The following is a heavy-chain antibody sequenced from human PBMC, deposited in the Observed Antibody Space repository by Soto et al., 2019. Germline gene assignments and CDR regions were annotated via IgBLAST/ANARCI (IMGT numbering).Heavy chain of an antibody. CDR3: ARDLYYGSGPLRTVPFYFSVMDA. CDR2: IYYSGRT. J-gene: IGHJ6*02. V-gene: IGHV4-61*01. Sequence: QVQLQESGPGLVKPSETLSLTCTVSGGSLSSSSFYWSWIRQPPGKGLEWMGYIYYSGRTNSNPSLECRGTISVDTYKILFSLKLSSVTAADTAVYYCARDLYYGSGPLRTVPFYFSVMDAWGQGITVTVSS. CDR1: GGSLSSSSFY. D-gene: IGHD3-10*01.